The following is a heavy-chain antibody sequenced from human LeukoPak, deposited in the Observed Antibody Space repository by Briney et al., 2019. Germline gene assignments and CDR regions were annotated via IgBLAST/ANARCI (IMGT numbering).Heavy chain of an antibody. Sequence: GGPLRLSCVASGFTFAGDWMSWVRQAPGKGLEWVANIKPDGTEKYYVDSVKGRFTTSRDNAKNSLYLQLNSLRAEDTAVYHCVRYYDPPVGDAFDIWGPGKRVTVSS. CDR2: IKPDGTEK. J-gene: IGHJ3*02. D-gene: IGHD3-22*01. CDR3: VRYYDPPVGDAFDI. CDR1: GFTFAGDW. V-gene: IGHV3-7*01.